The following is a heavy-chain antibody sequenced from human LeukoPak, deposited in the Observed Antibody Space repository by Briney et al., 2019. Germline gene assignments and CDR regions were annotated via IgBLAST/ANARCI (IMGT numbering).Heavy chain of an antibody. V-gene: IGHV3-23*01. J-gene: IGHJ3*01. CDR3: ASPDHSDRAFDF. CDR2: ISGSGGST. CDR1: GFTFSSYA. D-gene: IGHD1-14*01. Sequence: SGGSLRLSCAASGFTFSSYAMSWVRQAPGKGLEWVSAISGSGGSTYYADSVKGRFTISRDNSKNTLYLQMSSLRAEDTAVYYCASPDHSDRAFDFWGQGTMVTVSS.